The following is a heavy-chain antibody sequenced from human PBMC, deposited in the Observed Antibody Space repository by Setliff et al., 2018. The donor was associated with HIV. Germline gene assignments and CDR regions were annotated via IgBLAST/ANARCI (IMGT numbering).Heavy chain of an antibody. CDR2: INHSGST. Sequence: SETLSLTCAVYGGSFSDYYCSWIRQPPGKGLEWIGEINHSGSTNYNPSLKSRVTISVDTSKNQFSLKLSSVTAADTAVYYCARDAGGSVGNYYFDYWGQGTLVTVSS. J-gene: IGHJ4*02. V-gene: IGHV4-34*01. CDR3: ARDAGGSVGNYYFDY. CDR1: GGSFSDYY. D-gene: IGHD2-15*01.